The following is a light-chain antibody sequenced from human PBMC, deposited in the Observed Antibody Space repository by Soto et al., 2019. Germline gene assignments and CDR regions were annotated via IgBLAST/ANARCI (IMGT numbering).Light chain of an antibody. J-gene: IGKJ1*01. Sequence: EVVLTQSPGTLSLSPGERATLSCRASQRVDSSFVAWYQQKPGQAPRHLIYASSSRATGIPDRFSGSGSETDFTLTISRLEPEDFAVYYCQHYGDSPSWTFGQGTKVEI. V-gene: IGKV3-20*01. CDR3: QHYGDSPSWT. CDR2: ASS. CDR1: QRVDSSF.